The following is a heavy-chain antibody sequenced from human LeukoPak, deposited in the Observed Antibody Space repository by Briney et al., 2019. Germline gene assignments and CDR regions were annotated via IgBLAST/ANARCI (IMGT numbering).Heavy chain of an antibody. D-gene: IGHD3-3*01. CDR2: IYYSGST. CDR3: ARCTIFGVVTIDY. J-gene: IGHJ4*02. Sequence: SETLSLTCTVSGGSISSSSYYWGWIRQPPGKGLEWIGSIYYSGSTYYNPSLKSRVTISVDTSKNQFSLKLSSVTAADTAVYYCARCTIFGVVTIDYWGQGTLVTVSS. CDR1: GGSISSSSYY. V-gene: IGHV4-39*01.